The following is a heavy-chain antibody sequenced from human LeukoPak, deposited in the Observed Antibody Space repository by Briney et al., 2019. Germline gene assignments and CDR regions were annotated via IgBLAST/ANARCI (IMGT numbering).Heavy chain of an antibody. J-gene: IGHJ5*02. CDR1: GGTFSSYA. D-gene: IGHD3-10*01. CDR2: IIPIFGTA. Sequence: ASVKVSCKASGGTFSSYAISWVRQAPGQGLEWMGGIIPIFGTANYAQKFQGRVTITADESTSTAYMELSSLRPEDTAVYYCARLEYYYGSGSYLFDPWGQGTLVTVSS. V-gene: IGHV1-69*13. CDR3: ARLEYYYGSGSYLFDP.